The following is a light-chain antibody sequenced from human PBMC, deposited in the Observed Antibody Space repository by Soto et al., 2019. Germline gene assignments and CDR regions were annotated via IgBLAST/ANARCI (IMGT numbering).Light chain of an antibody. V-gene: IGLV2-14*01. CDR3: SSHTSDSTLL. Sequence: QSVLTQPASVSGAPGQSITISCTGNSRDVGGYNSVSWYQQHPGKAPKLMIYDVTDRPSGVSNRFSGSKSGNTASLTISGLQAEDEADYYCSSHTSDSTLLFGTGTKVTVL. CDR1: SRDVGGYNS. CDR2: DVT. J-gene: IGLJ1*01.